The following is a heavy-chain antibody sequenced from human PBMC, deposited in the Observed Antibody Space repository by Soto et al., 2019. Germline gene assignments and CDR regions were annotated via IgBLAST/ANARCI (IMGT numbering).Heavy chain of an antibody. V-gene: IGHV4-30-2*01. CDR2: IYHSVST. D-gene: IGHD2-2*01. CDR1: GGSISSGGYS. J-gene: IGHJ5*02. Sequence: QLQLQESGSGLVKPSQTLSLTCAVSGGSISSGGYSWSWIRQPPGNGLEWIGYIYHSVSTYYNPSLXRXRTISVARSKNQFSLKLSSVTAADTAVYYCARVPDRWGQGTLVTVSS. CDR3: ARVPDR.